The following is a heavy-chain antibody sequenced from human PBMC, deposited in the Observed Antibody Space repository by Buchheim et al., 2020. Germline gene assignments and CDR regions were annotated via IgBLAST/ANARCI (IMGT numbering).Heavy chain of an antibody. D-gene: IGHD2-2*01. CDR3: ARDVVAGCSSTSCPPYYYYGMDV. V-gene: IGHV4-30-4*01. J-gene: IGHJ6*02. CDR1: GGSISSGDYY. Sequence: QVQLQESGPGLVKPSQTLSLTCTVSGGSISSGDYYWSWIRQPPGKGLEWIGYIYYSGSTYYNPSLKSRVTISVDTSKNPFSLKLSSVTAADTAVYYCARDVVAGCSSTSCPPYYYYGMDVWGQGTT. CDR2: IYYSGST.